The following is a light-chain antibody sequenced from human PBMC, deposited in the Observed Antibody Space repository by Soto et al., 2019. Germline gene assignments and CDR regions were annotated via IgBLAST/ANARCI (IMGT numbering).Light chain of an antibody. V-gene: IGLV2-8*01. Sequence: ALTQPPSASGSPGQSVTISCTGTSSDVGGYNYVSWYQQHPGKAHKLMNYEVSKRPSGVPDRFSGSKSGNTASLTVSGLQAEDEADYYCSSYAGSNNFVFGTGTKVTVL. CDR2: EVS. J-gene: IGLJ1*01. CDR3: SSYAGSNNFV. CDR1: SSDVGGYNY.